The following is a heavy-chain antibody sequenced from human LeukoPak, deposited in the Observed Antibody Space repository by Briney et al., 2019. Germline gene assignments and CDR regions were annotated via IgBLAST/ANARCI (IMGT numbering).Heavy chain of an antibody. J-gene: IGHJ6*03. Sequence: SETLSLTCTVSRGSISGYSWSWIRQSPGGGLEWIGYIYYSGSTNYNPSLKSRVTISVDTSKNQFSLKLSSVTAADTAVYYCARASIRFLEWLPISYYMDVWGKGTTVTVSS. CDR2: IYYSGST. CDR1: RGSISGYS. V-gene: IGHV4-59*01. CDR3: ARASIRFLEWLPISYYMDV. D-gene: IGHD3-3*01.